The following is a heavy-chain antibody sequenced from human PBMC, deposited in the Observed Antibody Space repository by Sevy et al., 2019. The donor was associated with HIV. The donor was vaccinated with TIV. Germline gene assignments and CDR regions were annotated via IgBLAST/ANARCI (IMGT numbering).Heavy chain of an antibody. Sequence: GGSLRLSCVASGFTFSNYEMNWVRQAPGKGLEWVSYITGSGNIIYYADSVKGRFTISRDNAKNSLNLQMNSLRTEDTAIYYCEREFGRDAFDIWGQGTMVTVSS. CDR3: EREFGRDAFDI. CDR1: GFTFSNYE. CDR2: ITGSGNII. D-gene: IGHD1-26*01. J-gene: IGHJ3*02. V-gene: IGHV3-48*03.